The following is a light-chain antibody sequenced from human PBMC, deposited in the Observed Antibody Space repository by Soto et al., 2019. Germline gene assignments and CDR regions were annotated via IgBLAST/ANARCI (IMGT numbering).Light chain of an antibody. CDR1: QSISSW. J-gene: IGKJ1*01. Sequence: DIQMTQSPSTLSAYVEDRDTITCRASQSISSWLAWYQQKPGKAPKLLIYKASTLQSGVPSRFSGSGSGTEFTLAISSLQPDDSATYYCQQYNDNWTFGQGTKV. V-gene: IGKV1-5*03. CDR2: KAS. CDR3: QQYNDNWT.